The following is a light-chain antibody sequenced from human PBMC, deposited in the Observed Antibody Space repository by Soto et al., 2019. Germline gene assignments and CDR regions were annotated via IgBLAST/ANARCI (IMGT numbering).Light chain of an antibody. J-gene: IGKJ1*01. V-gene: IGKV3-20*01. CDR3: QQYGSSRWT. Sequence: EIVLTQAPGTLSLSPGERATLSCRASQSVSSIYLAWYQQKPGQAPRLLFYGASSRATGLPDRFSGSGSGTDFTLNISRLEPEDFAVYYCQQYGSSRWTFGQGTKLEI. CDR1: QSVSSIY. CDR2: GAS.